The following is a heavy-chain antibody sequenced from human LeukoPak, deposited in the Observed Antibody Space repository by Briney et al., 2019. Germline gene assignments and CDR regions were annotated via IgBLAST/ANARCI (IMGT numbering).Heavy chain of an antibody. Sequence: GGSLRLSCAASGFTFSNYAMHWVRQAPGKGLEWVTVVSYDGGSEYYADSVKGRFTISRDNSKNALYLQMNSLRTEDTAVYYCAKAPRYSSSSCWGRGTLVTVSS. D-gene: IGHD6-6*01. J-gene: IGHJ4*02. CDR3: AKAPRYSSSSC. CDR1: GFTFSNYA. CDR2: VSYDGGSE. V-gene: IGHV3-30*04.